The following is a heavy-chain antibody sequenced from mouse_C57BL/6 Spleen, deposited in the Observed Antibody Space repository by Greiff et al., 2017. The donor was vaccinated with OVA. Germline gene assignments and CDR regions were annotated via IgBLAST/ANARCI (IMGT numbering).Heavy chain of an antibody. D-gene: IGHD4-1*01. J-gene: IGHJ2*01. CDR3: AREWDGY. CDR2: IYPGSGNT. CDR1: GYTFTDYY. Sequence: QVQLQQSGAELVRPGASVKLSCKASGYTFTDYYINWVKQRPGQGLEWIARIYPGSGNTYYNEKFKGKATLTAEKSSSTAYMQLSSLTSEDSAVYFCAREWDGYWGQGTTLTVSS. V-gene: IGHV1-76*01.